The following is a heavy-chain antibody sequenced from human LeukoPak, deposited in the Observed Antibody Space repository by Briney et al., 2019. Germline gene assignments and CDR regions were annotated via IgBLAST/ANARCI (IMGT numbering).Heavy chain of an antibody. CDR1: GFTFSSYA. CDR3: ARAEIVVVVAATDYFDY. V-gene: IGHV3-23*01. D-gene: IGHD2-15*01. Sequence: PGGSLRLSCAASGFTFSSYAMSWVRQAPGKGLEWVSAISGSGGSTYYADSVKGRFTISRDNSKNTLYLQMNSLRAEDTAVYYCARAEIVVVVAATDYFDYWGQGTLVTVSS. J-gene: IGHJ4*02. CDR2: ISGSGGST.